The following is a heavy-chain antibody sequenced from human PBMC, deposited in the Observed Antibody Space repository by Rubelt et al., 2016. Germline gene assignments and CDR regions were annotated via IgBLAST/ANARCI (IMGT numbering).Heavy chain of an antibody. V-gene: IGHV3-74*01. CDR3: AKGEGTYYDFWSGYYKFDY. CDR1: GFTFSSYW. J-gene: IGHJ4*02. CDR2: INSDGSST. Sequence: EVQLVESGGGLVQPGGSLRLFCAASGFTFSSYWMHWVRQAPGKGLVWVSRINSDGSSTSYADSGKGRFTISREKSKNALVWQMNSRRAEETAVYYCAKGEGTYYDFWSGYYKFDYWGQGTLVTVSS. D-gene: IGHD3-3*01.